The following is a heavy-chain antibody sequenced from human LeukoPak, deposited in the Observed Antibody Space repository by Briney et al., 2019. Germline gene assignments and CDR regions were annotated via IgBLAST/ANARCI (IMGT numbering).Heavy chain of an antibody. CDR2: ISWNSGSI. D-gene: IGHD3-22*01. Sequence: PGGSLRLSCAASGFTFDDYAMHWVRQAPGKGLEWVSGISWNSGSIGYADSVKGRFTISSDNAKNSLYLQMNSLRAEDTAVCYCARESSGYFYWGQGTLVTVSS. CDR3: ARESSGYFY. V-gene: IGHV3-9*01. J-gene: IGHJ4*02. CDR1: GFTFDDYA.